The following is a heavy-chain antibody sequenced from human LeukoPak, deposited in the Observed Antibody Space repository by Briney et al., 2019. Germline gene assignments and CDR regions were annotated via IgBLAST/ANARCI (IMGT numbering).Heavy chain of an antibody. CDR2: XNPNSGGT. J-gene: IGHJ6*02. CDR1: GYTFTGYY. D-gene: IGHD4-17*01. Sequence: ASVKVSCKASGYTFTGYYMHWVRQXPGPGXXWMGXXNPNSGGTNYAQKSQGRVTTSRDTSISTAYMELSRLRSDDTAVYYCARGSAPYGDYSYGMDVWGQGTTVTVSS. V-gene: IGHV1-2*02. CDR3: ARGSAPYGDYSYGMDV.